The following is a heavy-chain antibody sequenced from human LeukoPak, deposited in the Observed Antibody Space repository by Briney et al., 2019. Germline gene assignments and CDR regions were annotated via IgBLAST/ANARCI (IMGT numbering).Heavy chain of an antibody. Sequence: PGRSLRLSCAASGFIFDDHGMHWVRQAPGKGLEWVAVISYDGSNKYYADSVKGRFTISRDNSKNTLYLQMNSLRAEDTAVYYCAKGYLGYCSSTSCYDAFDIWGQGTMVTVSS. D-gene: IGHD2-2*01. CDR2: ISYDGSNK. V-gene: IGHV3-30*18. CDR1: GFIFDDHG. CDR3: AKGYLGYCSSTSCYDAFDI. J-gene: IGHJ3*02.